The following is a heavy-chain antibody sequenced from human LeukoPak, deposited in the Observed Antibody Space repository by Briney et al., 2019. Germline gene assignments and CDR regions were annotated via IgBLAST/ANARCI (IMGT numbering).Heavy chain of an antibody. CDR2: IYYSGST. J-gene: IGHJ5*02. CDR1: GGSISSYY. V-gene: IGHV4-59*01. Sequence: PSETLSLTCTVSGGSISSYYWSWIRQPPGKGLEWIGYIYYSGSTNYNPSLKSRVTISVDTSKNQFSLKLSSVTAADMAVYYCARVVMRSGSYYNKAWFDPWGQGTLVTVSS. CDR3: ARVVMRSGSYYNKAWFDP. D-gene: IGHD3-10*01.